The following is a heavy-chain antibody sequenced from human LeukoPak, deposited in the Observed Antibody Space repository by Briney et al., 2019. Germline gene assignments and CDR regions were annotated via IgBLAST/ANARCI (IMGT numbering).Heavy chain of an antibody. Sequence: PSETLSFTCAVYGGSFSGYYWSWIRQPPGKGLEWIGEINHSGSTNYNPSLKSRVTISVDTSKNQFSLKLSSVTAADTAVYYCARQHDSSGYLYYWGQGTLVTVSS. CDR3: ARQHDSSGYLYY. CDR1: GGSFSGYY. CDR2: INHSGST. J-gene: IGHJ4*02. D-gene: IGHD3-22*01. V-gene: IGHV4-34*01.